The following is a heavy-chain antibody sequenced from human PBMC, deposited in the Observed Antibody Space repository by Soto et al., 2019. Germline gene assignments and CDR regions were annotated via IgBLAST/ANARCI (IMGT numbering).Heavy chain of an antibody. D-gene: IGHD3-3*01. CDR3: AGDLHQMLSPNHYYYTLNL. J-gene: IGHJ6*04. CDR2: ISNTAITD. Sequence: QVQLVESGGDLVKPGGSLRLSCVASGFSFSDYSMTWMRQAPGGGLDFVAFISNTAITDYYADSVKGRFTISRDNARNSFYLQLNSLRAEDAPFYYCAGDLHQMLSPNHYYYTLNLWATGPTVAVSS. V-gene: IGHV3-11*01. CDR1: GFSFSDYS.